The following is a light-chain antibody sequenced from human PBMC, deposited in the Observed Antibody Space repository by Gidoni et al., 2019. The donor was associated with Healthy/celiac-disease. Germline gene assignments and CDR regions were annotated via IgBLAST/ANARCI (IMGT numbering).Light chain of an antibody. V-gene: IGKV1-6*01. CDR2: AAS. J-gene: IGKJ4*01. CDR1: QGIRND. CDR3: LPDYHYPLT. Sequence: AIQMAESPAYLSASVGDRVTITCRASQGIRNDLRWYQQKPGKDPKLLIYAASSLQSGVPSRFSGSGSGTDFTLTISSLQPEDFATYYCLPDYHYPLTFGGGTKLEIK.